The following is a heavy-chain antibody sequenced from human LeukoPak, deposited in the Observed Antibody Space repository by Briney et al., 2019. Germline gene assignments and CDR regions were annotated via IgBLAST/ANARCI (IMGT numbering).Heavy chain of an antibody. D-gene: IGHD3-3*01. CDR2: MWYDESNE. Sequence: PGGSLRLSCVAPGFTFSNYGMHWVRQAPGKGLEWVAVMWYDESNEYSGDSVKGRFTISRDDAKNSLYLQMNSLRAEDTAVYYCARESGYPDYWGQGTLVTVSS. CDR1: GFTFSNYG. CDR3: ARESGYPDY. V-gene: IGHV3-33*01. J-gene: IGHJ4*02.